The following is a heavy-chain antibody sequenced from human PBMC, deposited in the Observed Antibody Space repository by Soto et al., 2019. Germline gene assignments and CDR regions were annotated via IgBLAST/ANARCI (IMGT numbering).Heavy chain of an antibody. CDR3: THSRCGGDCLQSYSSHYYYGMDV. CDR1: GFSLSTGGVG. Sequence: QITLMESGPTLVKPTQTLTLTCTFSGFSLSTGGVGVGWIRQPPGKALEWLALIYWDDDKRYSPSLRSRLTINQDTSKNHVVLTMPNMDPVDTATYYCTHSRCGGDCLQSYSSHYYYGMDVWGQGTTVTVSS. D-gene: IGHD2-21*02. CDR2: IYWDDDK. V-gene: IGHV2-5*02. J-gene: IGHJ6*02.